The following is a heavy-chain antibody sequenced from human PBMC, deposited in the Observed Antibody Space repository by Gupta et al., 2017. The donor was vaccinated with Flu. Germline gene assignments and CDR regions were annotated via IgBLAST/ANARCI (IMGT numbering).Heavy chain of an antibody. V-gene: IGHV4-34*01. J-gene: IGHJ4*02. CDR1: GGSFSGYY. CDR3: ASLPFTGTEKENDY. D-gene: IGHD3-10*01. CDR2: INHSGST. Sequence: QVQLQQWGAGLLKPSETLSLTCAVSGGSFSGYYWSWIRQPPGKGLEWIGEINHSGSTNYTPSLKSRFTISVDTPKNHFSLKLSSVTAAETAVYDCASLPFTGTEKENDYWGQGTLVTVSS.